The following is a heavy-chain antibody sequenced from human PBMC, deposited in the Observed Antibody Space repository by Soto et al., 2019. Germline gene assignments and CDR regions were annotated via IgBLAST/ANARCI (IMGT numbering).Heavy chain of an antibody. V-gene: IGHV4-61*08. D-gene: IGHD4-17*01. CDR2: IYYSGST. CDR3: ARRYGDYFDY. Sequence: SETLSLTCTVSGGSISSGGYYWSWIRQPPGKGLEWIGYIYYSGSTNYNPSLKSRVTISVDTSKNQFSLKLSSVTAADTAVYYCARRYGDYFDYWGQGTLVTVSS. CDR1: GGSISSGGYY. J-gene: IGHJ4*02.